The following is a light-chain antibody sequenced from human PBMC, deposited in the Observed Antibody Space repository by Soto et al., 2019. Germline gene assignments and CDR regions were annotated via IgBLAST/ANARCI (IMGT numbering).Light chain of an antibody. CDR2: DAS. J-gene: IGKJ4*01. V-gene: IGKV3D-15*01. CDR1: QSRGSN. Sequence: EIVLTQSPGTLSLSPGERATLSCKTSQSRGSNFLAWYQHKPGQAPRLLIYDASTRATGIPARFSGSGSGTEFTLTISSLLSEDFAVYSCQQYNNWPLTFGGGTKVDIK. CDR3: QQYNNWPLT.